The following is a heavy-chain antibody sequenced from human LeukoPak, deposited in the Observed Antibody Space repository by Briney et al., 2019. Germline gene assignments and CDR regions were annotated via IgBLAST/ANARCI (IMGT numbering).Heavy chain of an antibody. V-gene: IGHV4-59*11. D-gene: IGHD3-3*01. CDR1: GVSINSHY. CDR2: IYDSGSA. J-gene: IGHJ6*03. Sequence: PSETLSLTCTVSGVSINSHYWSWIRQPPGEGLEWIGFIYDSGSANYKSSLKSRVTMTVDTSKNQFSLKVNSVTAADTAVYYCARVLQNYYHMDVWGKGTTVTVSS. CDR3: ARVLQNYYHMDV.